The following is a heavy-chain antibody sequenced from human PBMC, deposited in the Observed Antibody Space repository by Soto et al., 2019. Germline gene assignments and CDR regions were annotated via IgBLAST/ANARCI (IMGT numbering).Heavy chain of an antibody. Sequence: EERLVESGGGSVQPGGSLRLSCAASRFTFSSYWMYWVRQAPGKGLVWVSRINSDGSSTRYVDSVKGRFSISRDNSKSTLYLQMNTLRAEDTAVYYCARRREGYYYGLDVWGQGTTVTVSS. J-gene: IGHJ6*02. CDR1: RFTFSSYW. V-gene: IGHV3-74*01. CDR3: ARRREGYYYGLDV. CDR2: INSDGSST. D-gene: IGHD1-26*01.